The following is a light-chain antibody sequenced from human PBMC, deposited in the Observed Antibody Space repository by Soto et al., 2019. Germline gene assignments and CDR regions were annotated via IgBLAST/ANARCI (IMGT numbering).Light chain of an antibody. CDR2: AAS. CDR1: QGISSY. J-gene: IGKJ2*01. Sequence: DIQLTQSPSFRSASVGDRVTITCRASQGISSYLAWYQQKPGKAPKLLIYAASTLQSGVPSRFSGSGSGTEFTLTISSLQPEDFATYYCQQLNSYPPNTFGQGTKLEIK. V-gene: IGKV1-9*01. CDR3: QQLNSYPPNT.